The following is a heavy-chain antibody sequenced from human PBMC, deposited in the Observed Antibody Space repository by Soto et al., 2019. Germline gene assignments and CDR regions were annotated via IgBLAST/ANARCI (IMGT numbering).Heavy chain of an antibody. CDR1: GGSISSGGYY. J-gene: IGHJ4*02. Sequence: QVQLQESGPGLVKPSQTLSLTCTVSGGSISSGGYYWSWIRQHPGKGLEWIGYIYYSGTTYYNPSLKSRVTISGDTSKNQFSLKLSSVTAADTAVYYCARGWTGYSGYDNYYFDYWGQGTLVTVSS. CDR3: ARGWTGYSGYDNYYFDY. D-gene: IGHD5-12*01. V-gene: IGHV4-31*03. CDR2: IYYSGTT.